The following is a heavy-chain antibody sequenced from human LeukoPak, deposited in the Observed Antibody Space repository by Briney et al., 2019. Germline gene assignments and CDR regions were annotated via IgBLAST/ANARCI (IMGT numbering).Heavy chain of an antibody. Sequence: GGSRRLSCAASGNYWMHWVRQVPGKGLVWVSHINSDGSWTSYADSVKGRFTIPRDNTKNSLYLQMNSLRAEDAALYYCAAGDAMDYWGQGTLVSVSS. J-gene: IGHJ4*02. CDR2: INSDGSWT. V-gene: IGHV3-74*01. CDR3: AAGDAMDY. CDR1: GNYW.